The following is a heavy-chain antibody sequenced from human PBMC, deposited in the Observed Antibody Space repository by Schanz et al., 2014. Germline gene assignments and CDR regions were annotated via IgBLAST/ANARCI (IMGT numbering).Heavy chain of an antibody. V-gene: IGHV3-30*04. CDR2: ISYEGNDK. CDR3: AKSMYSTSWAFDF. D-gene: IGHD2-2*01. CDR1: GFTFSTCA. Sequence: QVQLVESGGGVVQPGRSLRLSCAASGFTFSTCAMHWVRQAPGKGLEWVAVISYEGNDKYYGDSVKGRFTISRDSPKNRLYLQMNSLRAEDTAVYYCAKSMYSTSWAFDFWGQGAQVTVSS. J-gene: IGHJ4*02.